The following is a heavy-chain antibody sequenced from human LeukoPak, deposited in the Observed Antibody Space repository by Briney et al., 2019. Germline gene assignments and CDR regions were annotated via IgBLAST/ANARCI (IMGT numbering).Heavy chain of an antibody. CDR2: INPNSGGT. V-gene: IGHV1-2*02. D-gene: IGHD3-22*01. CDR1: GYTFTGYY. J-gene: IGHJ3*02. CDR3: ARDASSGSEAFDI. Sequence: ASVKVSCKASGYTFTGYYMHWVRQAPGQGLEWMGWINPNSGGTNYAQKFQGRVTMTRDTSISTAYMELSRLRSDDTAVYYCARDASSGSEAFDIWGQGTMVTVSS.